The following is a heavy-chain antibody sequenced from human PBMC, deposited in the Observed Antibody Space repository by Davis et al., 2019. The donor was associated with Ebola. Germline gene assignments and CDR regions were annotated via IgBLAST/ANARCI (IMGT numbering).Heavy chain of an antibody. J-gene: IGHJ4*02. Sequence: SVKVSCKASGYTFTSYYMHWVRQAPGQRLEWIGWIVVGSGNTNYAQKFQERVTITRDMSTSTAYMELSSLRSEDTAVYYCAADLMTEVGNWNYLGFDYWGQGTLVTVSS. D-gene: IGHD1-7*01. V-gene: IGHV1-58*02. CDR2: IVVGSGNT. CDR1: GYTFTSYY. CDR3: AADLMTEVGNWNYLGFDY.